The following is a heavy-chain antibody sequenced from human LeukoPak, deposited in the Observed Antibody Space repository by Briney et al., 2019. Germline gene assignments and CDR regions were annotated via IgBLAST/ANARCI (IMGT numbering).Heavy chain of an antibody. CDR1: GFTFSSYA. CDR3: AKDGGDLRFLEWLPRGGFDP. D-gene: IGHD3-3*01. CDR2: ISASGGST. J-gene: IGHJ5*02. Sequence: GGSLILSCAASGFTFSSYAMSWVRQAPGKGLEWVSVISASGGSTYYADSVKGRFTISRDNSKNTLYLQMNSLRAEDTALYHCAKDGGDLRFLEWLPRGGFDPWGQGTLVTVSS. V-gene: IGHV3-23*01.